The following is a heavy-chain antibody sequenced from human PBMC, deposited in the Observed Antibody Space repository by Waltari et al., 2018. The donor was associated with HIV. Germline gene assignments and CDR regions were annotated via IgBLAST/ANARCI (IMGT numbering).Heavy chain of an antibody. CDR3: ARDKAITMIVGYYFDY. J-gene: IGHJ4*02. D-gene: IGHD3-22*01. Sequence: EVQLVESGGGLVKPGGSLRLSCAASGFTFSRYSMNWVRQAPGKGLEWVSSISSSSSYKYYADSVKGRFTISRDNAKNSLYLQMNSLRAEDTAVYYCARDKAITMIVGYYFDYWGQGTLVTVSS. CDR1: GFTFSRYS. CDR2: ISSSSSYK. V-gene: IGHV3-21*01.